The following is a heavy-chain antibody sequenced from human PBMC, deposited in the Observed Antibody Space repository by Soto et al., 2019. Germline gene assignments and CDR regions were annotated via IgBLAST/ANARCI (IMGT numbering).Heavy chain of an antibody. CDR2: IYYSGST. CDR3: ARGLRTTLVLRFLEWFQYYFDY. V-gene: IGHV4-30-4*01. CDR1: GGSISSGDYY. Sequence: SSETLSLTCTVSGGSISSGDYYWSWIRQPPGKGLEWIGYIYYSGSTYYNPSLKSRVTISVDTSKNQFSLKLSSVTAADTAVYYCARGLRTTLVLRFLEWFQYYFDYWGQGTLVTVSS. D-gene: IGHD3-3*01. J-gene: IGHJ4*02.